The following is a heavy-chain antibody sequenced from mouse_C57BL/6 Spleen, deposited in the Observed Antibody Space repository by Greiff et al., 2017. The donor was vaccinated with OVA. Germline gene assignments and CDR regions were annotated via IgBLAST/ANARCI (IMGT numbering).Heavy chain of an antibody. Sequence: EVQVVESGPGMVKPSQSLSLTCTVTGYSITSGYDWHWIRHFPGNKLEWMGYISYSGSTNYNPSLKSRISITHDTSKNHFFLKLNSVTTEDTATYYCARKVAYGDWYFDVWGTGTTVTVSS. J-gene: IGHJ1*03. CDR2: ISYSGST. CDR1: GYSITSGYD. CDR3: ARKVAYGDWYFDV. D-gene: IGHD1-1*01. V-gene: IGHV3-1*01.